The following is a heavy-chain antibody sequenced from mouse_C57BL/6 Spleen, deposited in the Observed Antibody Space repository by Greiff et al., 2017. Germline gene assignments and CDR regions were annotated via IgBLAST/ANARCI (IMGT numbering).Heavy chain of an antibody. Sequence: EVNLVESGGGLVKPGGSLKLSCAASGFTFSDYGMHWVRQAPEKGLEWVAYISSGSSTIYYADTVKGRFTISRDNAKNTLFLQMTRLRSEDTAMYYCARRYYGSSYAMDYWGQGTSVTVSS. J-gene: IGHJ4*01. D-gene: IGHD1-1*01. CDR3: ARRYYGSSYAMDY. V-gene: IGHV5-17*01. CDR2: ISSGSSTI. CDR1: GFTFSDYG.